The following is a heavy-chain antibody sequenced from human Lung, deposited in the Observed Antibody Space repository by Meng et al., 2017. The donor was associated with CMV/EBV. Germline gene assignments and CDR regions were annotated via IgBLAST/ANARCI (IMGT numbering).Heavy chain of an antibody. V-gene: IGHV3-74*01. D-gene: IGHD3-9*01. CDR2: INSDGSST. Sequence: GESLKISCAASGFTFSSYWMHWVRQAPGKGLVWVSRINSDGSSTSYADSVKGRFTISRDNAKNSLYLQMNSLRAEDTAVYYCARDDSVLTGYYPIHYFYSMDVWGQGTXVTVYS. CDR1: GFTFSSYW. CDR3: ARDDSVLTGYYPIHYFYSMDV. J-gene: IGHJ6*02.